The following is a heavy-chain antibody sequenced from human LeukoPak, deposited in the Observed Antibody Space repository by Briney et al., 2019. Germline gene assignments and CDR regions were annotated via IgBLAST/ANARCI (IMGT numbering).Heavy chain of an antibody. V-gene: IGHV3-30*03. D-gene: IGHD3-9*01. CDR1: GFTFSSYG. J-gene: IGHJ4*02. Sequence: GGSLRLSCAASGFTFSSYGMHWVRQAPGKGLEWVAVISYDGSNKYYADSVKGRFTISRDNSKNTLYLQMNSLRAEDTVVYYCAADVEDILTGRYYFDYWGQGTLVTVSS. CDR3: AADVEDILTGRYYFDY. CDR2: ISYDGSNK.